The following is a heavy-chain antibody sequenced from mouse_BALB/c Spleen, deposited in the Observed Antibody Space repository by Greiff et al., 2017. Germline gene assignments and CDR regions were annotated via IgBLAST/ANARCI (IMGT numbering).Heavy chain of an antibody. J-gene: IGHJ2*01. CDR1: GYAFTNYL. Sequence: QVQLKQSGAELVRPGTSVKVSCKASGYAFTNYLIEWVKQRPGQGLEWIGVINPGSGGTNYNEKFKGKATLTADKSSSTAYMQLSSLTSDDSAVYFCARVYYDYDVDYWGQGTTLTVSS. V-gene: IGHV1-54*01. D-gene: IGHD2-4*01. CDR3: ARVYYDYDVDY. CDR2: INPGSGGT.